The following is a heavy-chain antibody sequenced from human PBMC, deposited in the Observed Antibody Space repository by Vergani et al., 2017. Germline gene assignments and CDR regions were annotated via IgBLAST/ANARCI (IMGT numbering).Heavy chain of an antibody. CDR1: GGSTSSDNW. D-gene: IGHD3-16*01. CDR3: ASNPRLGGDFVDG. Sequence: QVQLQQWGPGLVTPSGTLSLTCAVYGGSTSSDNWWNWVRQAPGKGLRWIGEIHRSRSTNYNPSLRRRVTISLDKSKNQFSLRLTSVTAADTAVYFCASNPRLGGDFVDGWSQGTLVTVSS. CDR2: IHRSRST. J-gene: IGHJ4*02. V-gene: IGHV4-4*02.